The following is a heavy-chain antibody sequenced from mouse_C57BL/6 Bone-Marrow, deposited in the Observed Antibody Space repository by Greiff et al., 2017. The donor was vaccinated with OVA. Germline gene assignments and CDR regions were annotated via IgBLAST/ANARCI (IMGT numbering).Heavy chain of an antibody. J-gene: IGHJ2*01. D-gene: IGHD4-1*02. V-gene: IGHV5-4*01. CDR2: ISDGGSYT. CDR1: GFTFSSYA. Sequence: DVQLVESGGGLVKPGGSLKLSCAASGFTFSSYAMSWVRQTPEKRLEWVATISDGGSYTYYPDNVKGRFTISRDNAKNNLYLQMSHLKSEDTAMYYCARDQLGYYFDYWGQGTTLTVSS. CDR3: ARDQLGYYFDY.